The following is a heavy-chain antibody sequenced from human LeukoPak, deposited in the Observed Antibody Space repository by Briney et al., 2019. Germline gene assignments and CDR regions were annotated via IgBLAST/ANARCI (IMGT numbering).Heavy chain of an antibody. D-gene: IGHD2-2*01. CDR1: GFTFSSYA. CDR3: AKGGCSSTSCFVDY. V-gene: IGHV3-21*01. J-gene: IGHJ4*02. Sequence: GGSLRLSCAAFGFTFSSYAVNWVRQAPGKGLEWVSSISSSSSYIYYADSVKGRFTISRDNAKNSLYLQMNSLRAEDTAVYYCAKGGCSSTSCFVDYWGQGTLVTVSS. CDR2: ISSSSSYI.